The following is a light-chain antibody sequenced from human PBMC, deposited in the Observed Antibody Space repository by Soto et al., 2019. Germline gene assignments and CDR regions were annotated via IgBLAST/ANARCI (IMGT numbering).Light chain of an antibody. CDR2: GAS. CDR3: QQYGARGLT. Sequence: EIVLTQSPGTLSLSPGERATLSCRASQSVSSSYLAWYQQKPGQAPRLLIYGASSRATGIPDRFSGSGSGTDFTLTISRLEPEDFAVHYCQQYGARGLTFGGGTKVEIK. J-gene: IGKJ4*01. CDR1: QSVSSSY. V-gene: IGKV3-20*01.